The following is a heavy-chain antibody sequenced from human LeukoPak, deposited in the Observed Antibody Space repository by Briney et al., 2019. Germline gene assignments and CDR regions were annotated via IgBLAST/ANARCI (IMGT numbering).Heavy chain of an antibody. D-gene: IGHD2-2*01. CDR3: ARDVCSSTSCYVGWFDP. CDR2: IIPIFGTE. Sequence: GSSVKVSCTASGGTFSSYAISWVRQAPGQGLEWMGGIIPIFGTENYAQKFQGRVTITADKSTSTAYMELSSLRSEDTAVYACARDVCSSTSCYVGWFDPWGQGTLVTVSS. V-gene: IGHV1-69*06. CDR1: GGTFSSYA. J-gene: IGHJ5*02.